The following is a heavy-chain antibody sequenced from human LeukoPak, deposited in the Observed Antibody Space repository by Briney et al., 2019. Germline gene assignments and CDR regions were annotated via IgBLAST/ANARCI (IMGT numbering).Heavy chain of an antibody. CDR2: IDYRGRT. D-gene: IGHD3-22*01. Sequence: SETLSLTCTVSGGSISSYCWSWIRQPPGKGLEWIGYIDYRGRTKYNPSLKSRVTMSLGTFRNQFSLKLTSVTAAGTAVYYCASDNSGSYHPYYWGLGTLVTVSS. CDR3: ASDNSGSYHPYY. J-gene: IGHJ4*02. CDR1: GGSISSYC. V-gene: IGHV4-59*08.